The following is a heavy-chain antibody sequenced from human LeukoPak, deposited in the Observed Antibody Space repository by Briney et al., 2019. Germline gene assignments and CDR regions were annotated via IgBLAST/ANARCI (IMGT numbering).Heavy chain of an antibody. CDR1: GFTFSSYA. Sequence: GGSLRLSCAASGFTFSSYAMSWVRQAPGKGLQWVSAISGSGGSTYYADSVKVRFTISRDNSKNTLYLQMNSLRAEDTAVYYCAKGSLEYYDYVWGSYAGFDYWGQGTLVTVSS. CDR3: AKGSLEYYDYVWGSYAGFDY. J-gene: IGHJ4*02. CDR2: ISGSGGST. D-gene: IGHD3-16*01. V-gene: IGHV3-23*01.